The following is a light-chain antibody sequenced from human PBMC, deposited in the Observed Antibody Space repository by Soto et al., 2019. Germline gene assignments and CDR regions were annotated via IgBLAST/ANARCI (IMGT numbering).Light chain of an antibody. V-gene: IGLV1-40*01. J-gene: IGLJ1*01. CDR2: GDS. CDR3: QSWDSSLSASV. Sequence: VLTQPPSVSGAPGQRVTISCTGSSSNIGPDYDVHWYQQLPGTAPKLLIYGDSNRPSGVPDRFSGSRSGTSASLAITGLQAEDEADYYCQSWDSSLSASVFGSGTKVTVL. CDR1: SSNIGPDYD.